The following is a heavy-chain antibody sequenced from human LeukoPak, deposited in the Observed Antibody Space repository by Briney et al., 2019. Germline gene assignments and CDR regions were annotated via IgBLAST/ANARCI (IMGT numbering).Heavy chain of an antibody. V-gene: IGHV3-21*01. D-gene: IGHD6-13*01. CDR3: TRGPPTGYSTSWNSYYFDY. Sequence: RGTLRLSCTVSGFTFPTYSMNWVRQAPGQGLEWVASITAIGAATYYADSVQGRFNVSRDNARDSMSLQMNSLRAGDTAVYYCTRGPPTGYSTSWNSYYFDYWGRGTLVTVSS. J-gene: IGHJ4*02. CDR2: ITAIGAAT. CDR1: GFTFPTYS.